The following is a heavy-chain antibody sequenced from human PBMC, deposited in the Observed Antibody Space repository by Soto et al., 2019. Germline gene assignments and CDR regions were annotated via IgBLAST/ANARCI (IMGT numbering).Heavy chain of an antibody. CDR1: GLSISNYA. CDR3: AKGSSGGRPYFFDY. CDR2: LDRSGAYT. D-gene: IGHD3-10*01. J-gene: IGHJ4*02. Sequence: PGGSLRLSCAASGLSISNYAMSWVRQAPGKGLEWVSALDRSGAYTWYADSVKGRFIISRDNSKNTLYLQMSGLRAEDTAVYHCAKGSSGGRPYFFDYWGQGTVVTVS. V-gene: IGHV3-23*01.